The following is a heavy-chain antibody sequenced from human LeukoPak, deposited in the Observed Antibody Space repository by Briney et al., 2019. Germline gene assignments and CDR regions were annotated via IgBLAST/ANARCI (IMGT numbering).Heavy chain of an antibody. Sequence: GGSLRLSCSASGFTFSNNAMSWVRQAPGKGLEWVSTISRSGFTTYYADAVKGRFNISRDNSKNTLYLQMSSLRAEDTAVYYCATVIYTTGWSYFDNWGQGTLFTVSS. CDR1: GFTFSNNA. CDR3: ATVIYTTGWSYFDN. CDR2: ISRSGFTT. J-gene: IGHJ4*02. V-gene: IGHV3-23*01. D-gene: IGHD1-1*01.